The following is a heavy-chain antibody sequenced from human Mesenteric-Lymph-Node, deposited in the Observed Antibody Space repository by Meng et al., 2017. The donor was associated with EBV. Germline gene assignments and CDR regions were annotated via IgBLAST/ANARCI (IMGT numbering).Heavy chain of an antibody. CDR2: IYSGGST. CDR1: GFTFSDYN. V-gene: IGHV3-66*04. J-gene: IGHJ4*02. D-gene: IGHD3-22*01. CDR3: ARLPYYYDSSGYYHF. Sequence: EGRLVESGGGLVKPGGSLRLSCAASGFTFSDYNMNWVRQAPGKGLEWVSLIYSGGSTYYADSVKGRFTMSRDNAENTLYLQMNSLRAEDTALYYCARLPYYYDSSGYYHFWGQGTLVTVSS.